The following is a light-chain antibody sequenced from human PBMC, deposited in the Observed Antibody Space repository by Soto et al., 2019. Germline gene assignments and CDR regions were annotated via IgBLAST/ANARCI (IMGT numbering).Light chain of an antibody. J-gene: IGKJ4*01. Sequence: DIVLTQSPDSLAVSLGERATINCKSSQNILYSSNNRNYLAWYQQKPGQPPKLLIYWASTRESGVPDRFSGSGSGTDFTLTISSLQADDVAVYYCQQYYISPLTFGGGTKVDIK. CDR1: QNILYSSNNRNY. CDR3: QQYYISPLT. CDR2: WAS. V-gene: IGKV4-1*01.